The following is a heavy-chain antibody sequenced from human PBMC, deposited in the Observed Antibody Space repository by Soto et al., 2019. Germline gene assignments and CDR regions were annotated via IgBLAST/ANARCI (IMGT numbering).Heavy chain of an antibody. V-gene: IGHV1-46*01. J-gene: IGHJ4*02. D-gene: IGHD4-17*01. CDR2: INPSCGNR. Sequence: GASVKVSCKPSGYTFTNYFMHWVRQAPGQGLEWMGIINPSCGNRKYAPKFQGRVTLTRDTSTRSFYIELSSLRAEDTGVYYCGRGFTRVTKSYFDYWGQGPLVTVSS. CDR1: GYTFTNYF. CDR3: GRGFTRVTKSYFDY.